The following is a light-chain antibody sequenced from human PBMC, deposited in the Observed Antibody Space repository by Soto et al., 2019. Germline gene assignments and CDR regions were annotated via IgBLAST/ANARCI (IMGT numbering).Light chain of an antibody. Sequence: PGETATLSCRASQSVSSNLAWYQQKPGQAPRLLIYGASTRATDIPGRFSGSGSGTEFTLTISSLQSEDFAVYYCQQYNNFWTFGQGTKVEIK. CDR1: QSVSSN. CDR3: QQYNNFWT. CDR2: GAS. V-gene: IGKV3-15*01. J-gene: IGKJ1*01.